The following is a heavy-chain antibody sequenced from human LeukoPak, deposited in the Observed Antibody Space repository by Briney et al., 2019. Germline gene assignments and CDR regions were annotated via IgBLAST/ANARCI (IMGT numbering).Heavy chain of an antibody. D-gene: IGHD5-18*01. Sequence: GGSLRLSCAASGFTFSSYDMHWVRQATGKRLEWVSTIGTAGDTYYLDSVKGRFTISRGNAKNSLYLQMNSLTAGDTAVYYCARGGDFGYSYGGYYYMDVWGKGTTVIVSS. CDR3: ARGGDFGYSYGGYYYMDV. CDR1: GFTFSSYD. CDR2: IGTAGDT. V-gene: IGHV3-13*01. J-gene: IGHJ6*03.